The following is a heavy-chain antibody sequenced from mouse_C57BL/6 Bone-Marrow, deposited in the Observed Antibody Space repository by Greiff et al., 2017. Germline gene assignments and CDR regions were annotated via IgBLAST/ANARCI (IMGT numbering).Heavy chain of an antibody. Sequence: QVQLQQPGAELVKPGASVKLSCKASGYTFTSYWMHWVKQRPGRGLEWIGRIDPSSGGTKYNEKFKSKATLTVDKPSSTAYMQLSSLTSEDSAVYYCARWYYDYDGVFDYWGQGTTLTVSS. D-gene: IGHD2-4*01. CDR3: ARWYYDYDGVFDY. CDR2: IDPSSGGT. J-gene: IGHJ2*01. CDR1: GYTFTSYW. V-gene: IGHV1-72*01.